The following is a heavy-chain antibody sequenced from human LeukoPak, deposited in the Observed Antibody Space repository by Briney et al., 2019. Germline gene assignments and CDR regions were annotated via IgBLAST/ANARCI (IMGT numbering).Heavy chain of an antibody. V-gene: IGHV3-30-3*01. CDR1: GFTFSSHA. CDR3: ARASDIVYFGY. J-gene: IGHJ4*02. CDR2: ISYDGSNK. D-gene: IGHD2-15*01. Sequence: PGGSLRLSCAASGFTFSSHAMHWVRQAPGKGLEWVAVISYDGSNKYYADSVKGRFTISRDNSKNTLYLQMNSLRAEDTAVYYCARASDIVYFGYWGQGTLVTVSS.